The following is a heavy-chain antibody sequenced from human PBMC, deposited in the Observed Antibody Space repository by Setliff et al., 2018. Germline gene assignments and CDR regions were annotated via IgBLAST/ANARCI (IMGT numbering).Heavy chain of an antibody. CDR3: AKDASYYDILTGANYLDT. V-gene: IGHV3-23*01. D-gene: IGHD3-9*01. Sequence: GGSLRLSCAASGFTFSSFAMSWVRQAPGKGLEWVSTTSGGGGFSTYYADSVKGRFTISRDNSNLYLQMNDQRAEDTAFYFCAKDASYYDILTGANYLDTWVRGTLVTVSS. J-gene: IGHJ4*02. CDR2: TSGGGGFST. CDR1: GFTFSSFA.